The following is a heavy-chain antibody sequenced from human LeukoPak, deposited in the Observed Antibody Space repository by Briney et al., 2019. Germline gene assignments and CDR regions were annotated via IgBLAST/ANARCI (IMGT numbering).Heavy chain of an antibody. V-gene: IGHV4-39*01. D-gene: IGHD2-2*01. Sequence: PSETLSLTCTVSGGSISSSSYYWGWIRQPPGKGLEWSGSIYYSGSTYYNPSLKSRVTISVDTSKNQFSLKMSSVTAADTAVYYCARVEEAIVVVPSRPRRKRYFDYWGQGTLVTVSS. CDR3: ARVEEAIVVVPSRPRRKRYFDY. J-gene: IGHJ4*01. CDR2: IYYSGST. CDR1: GGSISSSSYY.